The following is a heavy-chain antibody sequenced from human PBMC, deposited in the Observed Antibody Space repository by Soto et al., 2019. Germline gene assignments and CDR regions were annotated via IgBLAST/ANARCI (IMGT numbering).Heavy chain of an antibody. CDR1: GDRFASCD. D-gene: IGHD2-2*01. J-gene: IGHJ5*02. Sequence: ASVEVCWAACGDRFASCDSSWVRQATGQGLEWMGWMNPNSGNTGYAQKFQGRVTITADKSTSTAYMELSSLRSEDTAVYYCARDAESGCSSTSCYLSWFDPWGQGTLVTVSS. CDR3: ARDAESGCSSTSCYLSWFDP. CDR2: MNPNSGNT. V-gene: IGHV1-8*01.